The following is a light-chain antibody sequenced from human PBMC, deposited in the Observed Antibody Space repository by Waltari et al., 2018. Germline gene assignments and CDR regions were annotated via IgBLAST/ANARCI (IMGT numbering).Light chain of an antibody. CDR3: AAWDDSLNGVV. Sequence: QSVLTQPPSASGTPGQRVTISCSGSSSNIGSNTVNWYQQLPGTAPKLLNYSNNQRPSGVPDRFSGSKSSTSASLAISGLQPEDEADYYCAAWDDSLNGVVFGGVTKLTVL. CDR2: SNN. CDR1: SSNIGSNT. V-gene: IGLV1-44*01. J-gene: IGLJ2*01.